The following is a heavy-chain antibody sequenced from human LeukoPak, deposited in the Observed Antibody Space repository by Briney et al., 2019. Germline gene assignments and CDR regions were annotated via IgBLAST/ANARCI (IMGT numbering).Heavy chain of an antibody. CDR1: GFTFSSYA. D-gene: IGHD3-9*01. Sequence: GGSLRLSCAASGFTFSSYAMNWIRQAPGKGLEWVSTISGSGGSTFYADSVKGRFTISRGNSKNTLYLQMNSLRAEDTAVYYCAKVTGPWYFDLWGQGTLVTVSS. V-gene: IGHV3-23*01. CDR3: AKVTGPWYFDL. J-gene: IGHJ4*02. CDR2: ISGSGGST.